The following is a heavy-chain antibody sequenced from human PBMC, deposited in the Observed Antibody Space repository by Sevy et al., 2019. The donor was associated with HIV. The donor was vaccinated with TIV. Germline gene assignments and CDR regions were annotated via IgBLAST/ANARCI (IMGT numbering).Heavy chain of an antibody. Sequence: GGSLRLSCSASGFTFNTYTMNWVRQAPGKGLEWVSSIRSSSNYIYYADSLKGRFTISGDNARNSLYLKMSSLRAEDTAVYYCARPYGSGSWEAFDLWGQGTMVTVSS. CDR3: ARPYGSGSWEAFDL. CDR2: IRSSSNYI. CDR1: GFTFNTYT. D-gene: IGHD3-10*01. J-gene: IGHJ3*01. V-gene: IGHV3-21*01.